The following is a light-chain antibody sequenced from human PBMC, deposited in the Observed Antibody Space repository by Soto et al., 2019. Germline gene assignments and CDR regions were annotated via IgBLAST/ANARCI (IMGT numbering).Light chain of an antibody. Sequence: DIQMTQSPSSVSASVGDGVTITCRATQGLSGSLAWYQQKPGKAPKLLISVTSRLQSGVPSRFSGSASGTDFTLTIDSLQPEDLATYYCQQGHNWPLTFGQGTRLEIK. CDR1: QGLSGS. J-gene: IGKJ5*01. CDR3: QQGHNWPLT. CDR2: VTS. V-gene: IGKV1-12*01.